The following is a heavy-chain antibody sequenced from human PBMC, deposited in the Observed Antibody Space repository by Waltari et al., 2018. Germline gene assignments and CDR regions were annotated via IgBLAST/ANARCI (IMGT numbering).Heavy chain of an antibody. D-gene: IGHD1-26*01. V-gene: IGHV4-34*01. CDR3: ARGNFRSGSYWFDP. CDR2: INHSGST. Sequence: QVQLQQWGAGLLKPSETLSLPCAVYGGSFSGSYWSWLRQPPGKGLEWIGEINHSGSTNYNPSLKSRVTISVDTSKNQFSLKLSSVTAADTAVYYCARGNFRSGSYWFDPWGQGTLVTVSS. J-gene: IGHJ5*02. CDR1: GGSFSGSY.